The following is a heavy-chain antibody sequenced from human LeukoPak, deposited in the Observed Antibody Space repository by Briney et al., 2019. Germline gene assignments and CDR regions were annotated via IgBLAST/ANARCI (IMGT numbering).Heavy chain of an antibody. Sequence: QAGGSLRLSCAASGFTFSSYWMSWVRQAPGKGLEWVANIKQDGSEKYYVDSVKGRFTISRDNAKNSLYLQMNSLRAEDTAVYYCARDRGGSYYSGPDDAFDIWGQGTMVTVSS. CDR3: ARDRGGSYYSGPDDAFDI. D-gene: IGHD1-26*01. CDR1: GFTFSSYW. V-gene: IGHV3-7*01. CDR2: IKQDGSEK. J-gene: IGHJ3*02.